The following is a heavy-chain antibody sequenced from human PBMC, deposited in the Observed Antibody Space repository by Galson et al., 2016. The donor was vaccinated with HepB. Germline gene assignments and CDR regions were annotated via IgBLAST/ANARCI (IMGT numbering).Heavy chain of an antibody. CDR3: AKPLVRGVKYFDS. CDR1: GFTFSSYS. CDR2: ISASGDST. D-gene: IGHD3-10*01. J-gene: IGHJ4*02. Sequence: SLRLSCAASGFTFSSYSMSWVRQAPGKGLEWVSAISASGDSTYYADSVKGRFTISRDHSKNTLFLQMNSLRAEDTALYYCAKPLVRGVKYFDSWGQGTLVTVSP. V-gene: IGHV3-23*01.